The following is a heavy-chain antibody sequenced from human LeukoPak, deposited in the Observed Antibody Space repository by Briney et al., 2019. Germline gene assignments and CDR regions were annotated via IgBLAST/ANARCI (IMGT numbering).Heavy chain of an antibody. CDR2: IFYGGST. D-gene: IGHD3-16*01. CDR3: ARYGLIRGFEY. V-gene: IGHV4-39*07. CDR1: GDSITSSSFY. J-gene: IGHJ4*02. Sequence: PSETLSLTCTVSGDSITSSSFYWDWIRQPPGKGLEWIGSIFYGGSTYYNPSLRSRVTISVDTSKNQFSLRLSSVTAADTAVYYCARYGLIRGFEYWGQGTLVTVSS.